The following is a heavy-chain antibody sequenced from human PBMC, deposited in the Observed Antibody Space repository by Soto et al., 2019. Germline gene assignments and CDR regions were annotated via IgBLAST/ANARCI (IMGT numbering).Heavy chain of an antibody. J-gene: IGHJ6*02. CDR2: IYHSGST. CDR3: AREGYYYYGMDV. Sequence: NLSLTCTVSGGSISSYYWSWIRQPPGKGLEWIGEIYHSGSTSYNPSLKSRVSISVDKSKNQFSLKLSSVTAADTAVYYCAREGYYYYGMDVWGQGTTVTVSS. CDR1: GGSISSYY. V-gene: IGHV4-59*01.